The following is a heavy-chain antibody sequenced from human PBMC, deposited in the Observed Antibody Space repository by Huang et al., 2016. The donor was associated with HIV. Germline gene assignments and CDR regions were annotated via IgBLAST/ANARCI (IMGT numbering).Heavy chain of an antibody. CDR3: ARDPDPYDSSGYFVRYFDY. D-gene: IGHD3-22*01. CDR2: IIPIFGSA. J-gene: IGHJ4*02. Sequence: QVQLVQSGAEVRKPGSSVKVSCKPSGGTFSSYAINWVRQAPGQGPEWMGGIIPIFGSANYAQKFQDRVTITAEESTSTAYMELSRLRSEDTAVYYCARDPDPYDSSGYFVRYFDYWGQGTLVTVSS. CDR1: GGTFSSYA. V-gene: IGHV1-69*01.